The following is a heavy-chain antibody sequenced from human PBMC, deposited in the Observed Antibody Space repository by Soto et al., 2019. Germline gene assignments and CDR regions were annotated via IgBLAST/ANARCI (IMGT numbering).Heavy chain of an antibody. D-gene: IGHD1-7*01. J-gene: IGHJ5*02. CDR2: IYYSGST. CDR3: ARHSITGTTRFDP. Sequence: QVQLQESGPGLVKPSETLSLTCTVSGGSISSYYWSWIRQPPGKGLEWIGYIYYSGSTNYNPSLKSRVTISVDTSKNQFSLKLSSVTAADTAVYYCARHSITGTTRFDPWGQGTLVTVSS. V-gene: IGHV4-59*01. CDR1: GGSISSYY.